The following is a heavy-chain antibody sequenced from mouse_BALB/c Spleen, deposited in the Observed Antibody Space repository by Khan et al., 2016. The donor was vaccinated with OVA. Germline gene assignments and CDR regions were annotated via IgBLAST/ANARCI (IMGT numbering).Heavy chain of an antibody. J-gene: IGHJ3*01. CDR1: GYTFTSYT. Sequence: QVQLQQSGAELARPGASVKMSCKASGYTFTSYTMHWVKQRPGQGLEWIGYINPSSNYTNSNQTFKVKATLTATKSSSTAYMQRSSLTSEDTAVYYCAREGADYRNDGWIADWGQGMPVTL. CDR3: AREGADYRNDGWIAD. CDR2: INPSSNYT. V-gene: IGHV1-4*01. D-gene: IGHD2-14*01.